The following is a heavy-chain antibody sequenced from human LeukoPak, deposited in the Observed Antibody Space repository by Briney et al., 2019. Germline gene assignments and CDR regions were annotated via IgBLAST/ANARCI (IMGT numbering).Heavy chain of an antibody. CDR1: RFTLISDP. J-gene: IGHJ3*02. CDR2: ITAGGDK. V-gene: IGHV3-23*01. Sequence: QPGGALMLSCAAPRFTLISDPMSRVPQAPAKVLERVSTITAGGDKYYADCVKRRCTISRDNSKNALSLQMNSLRAEDTAVYYCAKPNYYDGSGPRGGAFDIWGQGTMVTVSS. CDR3: AKPNYYDGSGPRGGAFDI. D-gene: IGHD3-22*01.